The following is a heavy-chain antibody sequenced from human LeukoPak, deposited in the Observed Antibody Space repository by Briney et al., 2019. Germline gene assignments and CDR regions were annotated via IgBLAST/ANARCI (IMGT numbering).Heavy chain of an antibody. D-gene: IGHD2-15*01. CDR1: GFTFSSYG. CDR3: AKEVAASYYYYYGMDV. CDR2: ISYDGSNK. V-gene: IGHV3-30*18. Sequence: SGGSLRLSCAASGFTFSSYGMHWVRQAPGKGLEWVAVISYDGSNKYYADSVKGRFTISRDNSKNTLYLQMNSLRAEDTAVYYCAKEVAASYYYYYGMDVWGQGTTVTVSS. J-gene: IGHJ6*02.